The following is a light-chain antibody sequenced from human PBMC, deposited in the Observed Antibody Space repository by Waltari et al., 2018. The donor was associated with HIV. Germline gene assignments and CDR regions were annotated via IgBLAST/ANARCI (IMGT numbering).Light chain of an antibody. CDR2: GVS. CDR3: TSYTVRRALI. CDR1: NRDLHVYDS. V-gene: IGLV2-14*03. Sequence: QSALTQPASISGSPGQSVTISCTGINRDLHVYDSVSWYQQLPTKAPQLIVFGVSVRRSVISPRFSGSKSGNTASLTISGLQTDDEGDYYCTSYTVRRALIFGGGTKLTVL. J-gene: IGLJ2*01.